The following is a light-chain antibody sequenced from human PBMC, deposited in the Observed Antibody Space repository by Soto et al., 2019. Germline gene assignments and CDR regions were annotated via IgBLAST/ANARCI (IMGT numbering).Light chain of an antibody. CDR1: TSDVGGYNF. V-gene: IGLV2-14*01. CDR2: EVS. CDR3: SSYTSSGTRV. Sequence: QSALTQPASVYGSPGQSITISCTGTTSDVGGYNFVSWYQLHPGKAPKLMIFEVSNRPSGVSNRFSGSKSGNTASLTISGLQAEDEADYYCSSYTSSGTRVFGTGTKVTVL. J-gene: IGLJ1*01.